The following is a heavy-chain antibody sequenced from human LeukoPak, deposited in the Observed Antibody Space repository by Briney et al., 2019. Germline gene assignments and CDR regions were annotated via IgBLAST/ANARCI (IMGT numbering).Heavy chain of an antibody. J-gene: IGHJ4*02. D-gene: IGHD2-15*01. V-gene: IGHV3-7*01. CDR1: GFNFRSYW. CDR3: ARIRDSRVPFDH. Sequence: GGSLRLSCAASGFNFRSYWMTWVRQAPGKGLEWVANIKQDGSEKYYVDSVKGRFTISRDNDQNSLYLQVNSLRSEDTAVYYCARIRDSRVPFDHWGQGTLVAVAS. CDR2: IKQDGSEK.